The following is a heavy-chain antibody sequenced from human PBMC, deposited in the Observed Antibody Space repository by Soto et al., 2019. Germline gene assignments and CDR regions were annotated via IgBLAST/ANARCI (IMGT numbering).Heavy chain of an antibody. Sequence: QVQLVQSGPEVKKPGASVKVSCKASGYTFTTYGFSWVRQAPGQGLGCVGWISASNRNTHYSERFQGRVTMTTDTSTNTAYMERRSLTSGDTAVYYCASEPIYYNDWSGYYPLGYWGQGTLVTVSS. V-gene: IGHV1-18*04. CDR2: ISASNRNT. J-gene: IGHJ4*02. CDR1: GYTFTTYG. D-gene: IGHD3-22*01. CDR3: ASEPIYYNDWSGYYPLGY.